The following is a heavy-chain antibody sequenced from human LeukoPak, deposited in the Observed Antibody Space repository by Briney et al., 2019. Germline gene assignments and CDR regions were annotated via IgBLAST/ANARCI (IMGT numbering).Heavy chain of an antibody. CDR3: ARVIADYDILTGYYY. Sequence: GGSRRLSFEAPGLTSRSNWMNWVGKAPGKGLVWVSRINTDGSSTSYADSVKGRFTISRDNSKNTLYLQMNSLRAEDTAVYYCARVIADYDILTGYYYWGQGTLVTVSS. CDR2: INTDGSST. J-gene: IGHJ4*02. D-gene: IGHD3-9*01. CDR1: GLTSRSNW. V-gene: IGHV3-74*01.